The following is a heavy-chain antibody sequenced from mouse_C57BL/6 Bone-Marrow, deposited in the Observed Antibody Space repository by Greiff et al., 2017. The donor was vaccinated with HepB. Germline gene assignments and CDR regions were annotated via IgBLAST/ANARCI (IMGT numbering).Heavy chain of an antibody. CDR2: INPYNGDT. CDR3: ARDYGSSYYWYFDV. D-gene: IGHD1-1*01. Sequence: LVESGPELVKPGDSVKISCKASGYSFTGYFMNWVMQSHGKSLEWIGRINPYNGDTFYNQKFKGKATLTVDKSSSTAHMELRSLTSEDSAVYYCARDYGSSYYWYFDVWGTGTTVTVSS. V-gene: IGHV1-20*01. J-gene: IGHJ1*03. CDR1: GYSFTGYF.